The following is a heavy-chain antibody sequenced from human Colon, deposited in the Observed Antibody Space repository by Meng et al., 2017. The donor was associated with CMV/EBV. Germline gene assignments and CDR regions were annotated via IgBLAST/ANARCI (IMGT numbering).Heavy chain of an antibody. Sequence: GESLKISCAASGFTFASYSMNWVRQAPEKGLEWVSSINSNSDYINYADSVKGRFTISRDNSKNTLYLQMNSLRAEDTAIYYCARIYGHSAGYYYHALDVWGQGTTVTVSS. D-gene: IGHD3-10*01. J-gene: IGHJ6*02. V-gene: IGHV3-21*04. CDR1: GFTFASYS. CDR3: ARIYGHSAGYYYHALDV. CDR2: INSNSDYI.